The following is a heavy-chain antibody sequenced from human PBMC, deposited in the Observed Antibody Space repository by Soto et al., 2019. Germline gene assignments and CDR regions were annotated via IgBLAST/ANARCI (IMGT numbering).Heavy chain of an antibody. Sequence: NPSETLSLTCSVSGGSISHYYWSWIRQSPGKGLEWIGFIFYSGNSNYNPSLKSRVSMSVDMSKNQFSLKLTSVTAADTAMYYCASHGHPWLIRHFDSWGQGTLVTVPS. V-gene: IGHV4-59*01. J-gene: IGHJ4*02. CDR1: GGSISHYY. CDR2: IFYSGNS. D-gene: IGHD6-19*01. CDR3: ASHGHPWLIRHFDS.